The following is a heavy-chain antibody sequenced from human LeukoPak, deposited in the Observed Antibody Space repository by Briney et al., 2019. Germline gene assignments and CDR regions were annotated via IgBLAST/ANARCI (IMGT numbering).Heavy chain of an antibody. V-gene: IGHV1-69*02. J-gene: IGHJ4*02. CDR3: ASLNGDYNFDY. D-gene: IGHD4-17*01. CDR1: GGTFSSYT. CDR2: IIPILGIA. Sequence: ASVKVSRKASGGTFSSYTISWVRQAPGQGLEWMGRIIPILGIANYAQKFQGRVTITADKSTSTAYMELSSLRSEDTAVYYCASLNGDYNFDYWGQGTLVTVSS.